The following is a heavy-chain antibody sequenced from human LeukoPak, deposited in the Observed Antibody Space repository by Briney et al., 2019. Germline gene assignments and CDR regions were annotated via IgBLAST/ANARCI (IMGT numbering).Heavy chain of an antibody. CDR3: AKDSGYYYYYMDV. J-gene: IGHJ6*03. CDR2: IRYDGSNK. CDR1: GFTFSSYG. V-gene: IGHV3-30*02. Sequence: GGSLRLSCAASGFTFSSYGMHWVRQAPGKGLEWVAFIRYDGSNKYYADSVKGRFTISRHNSKNTLYLQMNSLRAEDTAVYYCAKDSGYYYYYMDVWGKGTTVTVSS. D-gene: IGHD6-25*01.